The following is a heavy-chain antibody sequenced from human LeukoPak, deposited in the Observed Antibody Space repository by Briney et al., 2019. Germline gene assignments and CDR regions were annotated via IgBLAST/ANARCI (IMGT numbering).Heavy chain of an antibody. V-gene: IGHV1-18*01. J-gene: IGHJ3*02. CDR2: ISAYNGNT. CDR1: GYTFTSYG. CDR3: ARDQEITIFGVVIRSDAFDI. Sequence: ASVKVSCKASGYTFTSYGISWVRQAPGQGLEWMGWISAYNGNTNYAQKLQGRVTMTTDTSTSTAYMELRSLRSDDTAVYYCARDQEITIFGVVIRSDAFDIWGQGTMVTVSS. D-gene: IGHD3-3*01.